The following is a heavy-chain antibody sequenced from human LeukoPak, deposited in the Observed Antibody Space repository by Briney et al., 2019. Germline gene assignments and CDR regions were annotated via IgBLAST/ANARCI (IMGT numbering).Heavy chain of an antibody. CDR1: GGSIYSYY. V-gene: IGHV4-59*08. CDR2: FYYPGST. D-gene: IGHD3-10*01. CDR3: ARADGSGSYYPPFDY. J-gene: IGHJ4*02. Sequence: MTSETLSLTCTVSGGSIYSYYWSWIRQPPGKGLEWIGYFYYPGSTNYNPSLTSRVTMSVDTSKNHFSLKLSSVTAADTAVYYCARADGSGSYYPPFDYWGQGTLVTVSS.